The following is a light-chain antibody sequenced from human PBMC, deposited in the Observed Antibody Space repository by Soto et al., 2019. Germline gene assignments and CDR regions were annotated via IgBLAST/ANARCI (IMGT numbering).Light chain of an antibody. J-gene: IGLJ1*01. CDR2: QNS. V-gene: IGLV3-1*01. Sequence: SYELTQPPSVSVSPGQTASITCSGDKLGDKYACWYQQKPGQSPALVIFQNSKRPSGIPERFSGSNSGNTATLTISGTQAMDEADYYCQAWDSNTGVFGTGTKVTVL. CDR3: QAWDSNTGV. CDR1: KLGDKY.